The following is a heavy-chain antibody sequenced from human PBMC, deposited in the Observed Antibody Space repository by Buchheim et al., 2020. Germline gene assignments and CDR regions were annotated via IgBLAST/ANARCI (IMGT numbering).Heavy chain of an antibody. D-gene: IGHD6-13*01. V-gene: IGHV4-34*01. Sequence: QVQLQQWGAGLLKPSETLSLTCAVYGGSFSGYYWSWIRQPPGKGLEWIGEINHSGSTNYNPSLKSRVTISVDTSKNQFSLKLSSVTAADTAVYYCARGSSSWDYYFDYWGQGTL. CDR1: GGSFSGYY. CDR3: ARGSSSWDYYFDY. J-gene: IGHJ4*02. CDR2: INHSGST.